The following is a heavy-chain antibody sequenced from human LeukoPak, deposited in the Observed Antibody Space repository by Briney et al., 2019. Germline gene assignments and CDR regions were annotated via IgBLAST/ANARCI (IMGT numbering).Heavy chain of an antibody. D-gene: IGHD3-22*01. CDR1: GDSISGTNW. CDR3: ARASYYYDSSGHSTFYYFDY. J-gene: IGHJ4*02. CDR2: MYHTGSS. V-gene: IGHV4-4*02. Sequence: SGTLSLTCAVSGDSISGTNWWSWVRQSPGKGLEWIGEMYHTGSSNYNPSLKSRVTISVDKSKNQFFLKLSSVTAADTAVHYCARASYYYDSSGHSTFYYFDYWGQGILVTVSS.